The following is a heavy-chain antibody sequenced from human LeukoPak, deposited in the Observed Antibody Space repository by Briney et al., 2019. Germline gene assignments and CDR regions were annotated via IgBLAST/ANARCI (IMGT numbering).Heavy chain of an antibody. D-gene: IGHD6-19*01. V-gene: IGHV1-24*01. CDR3: ATGGSGWYDWFDP. CDR2: FDPEDGET. Sequence: SVKVSCKVSGYTLTQLSMHWVRQAPRKGLEWMGGFDPEDGETIYAQKFQGRVTMTEDTSTDTAYMELSSLRSEDTAVYYCATGGSGWYDWFDPWGQGTLVTVSS. J-gene: IGHJ5*02. CDR1: GYTLTQLS.